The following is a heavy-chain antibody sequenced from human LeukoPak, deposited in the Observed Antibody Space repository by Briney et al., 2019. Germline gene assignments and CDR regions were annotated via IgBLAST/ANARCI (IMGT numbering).Heavy chain of an antibody. V-gene: IGHV3-23*01. J-gene: IGHJ4*02. D-gene: IGHD2-2*01. Sequence: GGSLRLSCAASGFTFSSYAMSWVRQAPGKGLEWVSAISGSGGSTYYADSVKGRFTISRDNSKNTLYLQMNSLRAEDTAVYYCAKDLDIVVVPAASDYWGQGTLVTVSS. CDR3: AKDLDIVVVPAASDY. CDR2: ISGSGGST. CDR1: GFTFSSYA.